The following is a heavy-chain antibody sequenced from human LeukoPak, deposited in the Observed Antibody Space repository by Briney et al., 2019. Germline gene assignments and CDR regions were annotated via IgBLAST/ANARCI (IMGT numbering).Heavy chain of an antibody. CDR1: GGSFSGYY. V-gene: IGHV4-39*01. J-gene: IGHJ4*02. CDR2: IYYSGST. Sequence: SETPSLTCAVYGGSFSGYYWGWIRQPPGKGLEWIGSIYYSGSTYYNPSLKSRVTISVDTSKNQFSLKLSSVTAADTAVYYCARHGNYDSSGYYSAFDYWGQGTLVTVSS. D-gene: IGHD3-22*01. CDR3: ARHGNYDSSGYYSAFDY.